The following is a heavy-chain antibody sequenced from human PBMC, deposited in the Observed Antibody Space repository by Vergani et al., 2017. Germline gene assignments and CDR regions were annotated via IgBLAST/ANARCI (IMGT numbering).Heavy chain of an antibody. CDR3: ARGVRVVILSSVGYYMDV. V-gene: IGHV4-34*01. CDR2: TNHSGST. D-gene: IGHD3-22*01. Sequence: QVQLQQWGAGLLKPSETLSLTCAVYGGSFSGYYWSWIRHPPRKALVWIGETNHSGSTNYNPSLKSRVTISVDTSKNQFSLELSSVTAADTAVYYCARGVRVVILSSVGYYMDVWGKGTTVTVSS. CDR1: GGSFSGYY. J-gene: IGHJ6*03.